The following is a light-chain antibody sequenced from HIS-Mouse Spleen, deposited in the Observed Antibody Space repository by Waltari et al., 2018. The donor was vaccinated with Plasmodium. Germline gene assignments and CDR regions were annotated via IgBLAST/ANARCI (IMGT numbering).Light chain of an antibody. V-gene: IGKV3-20*01. CDR2: GAS. Sequence: ELVLTQSPGTLSLSPGERATLSCRASQSVSSSYLAWYQQKPGQAPKLLIYGASSKAIGIPDRFSGSGSGTDFTLTISRLEPEDFAVYYCQQYGSSPYTFGQGTKLEIK. J-gene: IGKJ2*01. CDR3: QQYGSSPYT. CDR1: QSVSSSY.